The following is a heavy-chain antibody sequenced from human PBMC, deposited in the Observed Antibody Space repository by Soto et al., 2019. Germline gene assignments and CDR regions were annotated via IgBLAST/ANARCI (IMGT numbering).Heavy chain of an antibody. V-gene: IGHV4-34*01. Sequence: ASETLSLTCAVYGGSFSGYYWSWIRQPPGKGLEWIGEINHSGSTNYNPSLKSRVTISVDTSKNQFSLKLSSVTAADTAVYYCARGGFSHPQRFWSGYYNYYYGMDVWGQGTTVTVSS. J-gene: IGHJ6*02. CDR3: ARGGFSHPQRFWSGYYNYYYGMDV. CDR1: GGSFSGYY. CDR2: INHSGST. D-gene: IGHD3-3*01.